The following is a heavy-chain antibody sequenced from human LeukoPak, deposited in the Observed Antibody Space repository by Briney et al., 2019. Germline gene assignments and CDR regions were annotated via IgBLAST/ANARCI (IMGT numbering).Heavy chain of an antibody. CDR3: ARTLWFGELPIDY. D-gene: IGHD3-10*01. CDR2: INPNSGGT. V-gene: IGHV1-2*02. Sequence: GASVKVSCKASGYTFTSYGISWVRQAPGQGLEWMGWINPNSGGTNYAQKFQGRVTMTRDTSISTAYMELSRLRSDDTAVYYCARTLWFGELPIDYWGQGTLVTVSS. CDR1: GYTFTSYG. J-gene: IGHJ4*02.